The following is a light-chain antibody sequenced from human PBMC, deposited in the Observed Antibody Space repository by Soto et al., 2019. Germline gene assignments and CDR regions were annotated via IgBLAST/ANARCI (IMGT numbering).Light chain of an antibody. CDR2: EVI. Sequence: QSALTQPPSASGSPGQSVTISCTGTSSDVGDYNYVSWYQQHPGKAPKLMIYEVIKRPSGVPDRFSGSKSGNTASLTVSGLQAKDEADYYCSSYAGRLYVFGTGTKVTVL. J-gene: IGLJ1*01. CDR3: SSYAGRLYV. CDR1: SSDVGDYNY. V-gene: IGLV2-8*01.